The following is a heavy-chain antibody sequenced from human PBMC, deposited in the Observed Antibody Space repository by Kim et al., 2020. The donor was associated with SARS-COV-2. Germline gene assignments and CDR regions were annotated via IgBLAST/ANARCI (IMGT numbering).Heavy chain of an antibody. V-gene: IGHV4-59*01. CDR2: IYYSGST. CDR1: GGSISSYY. J-gene: IGHJ5*02. D-gene: IGHD6-13*01. Sequence: SETLSLTCTVSGGSISSYYWSWIRQPPGKGLEWIGYIYYSGSTNYNPSLKSRVTISVDTSKNQFSLKLSSVTAADTAVYYCARDRGYSSGWYTGGGFDTWGQRSLVTVSS. CDR3: ARDRGYSSGWYTGGGFDT.